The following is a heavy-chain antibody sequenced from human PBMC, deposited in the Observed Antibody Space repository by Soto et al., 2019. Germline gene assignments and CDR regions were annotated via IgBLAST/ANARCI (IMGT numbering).Heavy chain of an antibody. V-gene: IGHV3-9*01. D-gene: IGHD5-18*01. CDR3: VRSKGGYSYGTPFDY. J-gene: IGHJ4*02. CDR1: GFTFDDYA. CDR2: ISWNSGNI. Sequence: EVQLEESGGALVQPGRSLRLSCAASGFTFDDYAMHWVRQVLGKGLEWGSRISWNSGNIGYADSVKGRFTTSRDNAKNALYLQMNGLRPEDTALYYCVRSKGGYSYGTPFDYWGQGTLVTVSS.